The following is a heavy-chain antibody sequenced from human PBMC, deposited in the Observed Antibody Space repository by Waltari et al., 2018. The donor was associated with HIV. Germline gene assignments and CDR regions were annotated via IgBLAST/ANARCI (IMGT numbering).Heavy chain of an antibody. V-gene: IGHV3-23*01. Sequence: EVQLLESGGGLVQPGGSLRLSCAASGFTFSSYAMSWVRQAPGKGLEWVSAISGSGGSTYYADSVKGRFTISRDNSKNTLYLQMNSLRAEDTAVYYCALYCSSTSCYSDYYYGMDVWGQGTTVTVSS. CDR2: ISGSGGST. CDR1: GFTFSSYA. D-gene: IGHD2-2*01. J-gene: IGHJ6*02. CDR3: ALYCSSTSCYSDYYYGMDV.